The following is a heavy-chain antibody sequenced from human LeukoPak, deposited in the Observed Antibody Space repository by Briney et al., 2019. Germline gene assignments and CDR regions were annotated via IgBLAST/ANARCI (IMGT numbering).Heavy chain of an antibody. D-gene: IGHD3-3*01. J-gene: IGHJ6*02. CDR1: GGSISSYH. Sequence: APETLSLTCTVSGGSISSYHWSWVRQPAGKGLEWIGRIYTSGSTNYNPSLKSRVTMSVDTSKNQFSLKLSSVTAADTAVYYCARDGYYDFWSGSSFYYYGMDVWGQGTTVTVS. CDR2: IYTSGST. V-gene: IGHV4-4*07. CDR3: ARDGYYDFWSGSSFYYYGMDV.